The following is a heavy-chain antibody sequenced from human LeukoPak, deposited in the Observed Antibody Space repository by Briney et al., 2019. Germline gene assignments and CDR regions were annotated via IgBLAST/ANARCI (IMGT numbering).Heavy chain of an antibody. J-gene: IGHJ5*02. CDR3: AGQFSPYGDYWFDP. CDR1: GYTFTKSG. CDR2: ISGYNGNT. Sequence: ASVKVSCEASGYTFTKSGISWVRQAPGQGLEWMGWISGYNGNTNCAQKVQGRVTMTTDTSTSTAYMELRSLRSDDTAVYYCAGQFSPYGDYWFDPWGQGTLVTVSS. D-gene: IGHD4-17*01. V-gene: IGHV1-18*01.